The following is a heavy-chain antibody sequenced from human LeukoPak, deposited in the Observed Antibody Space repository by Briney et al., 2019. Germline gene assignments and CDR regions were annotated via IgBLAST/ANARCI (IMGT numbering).Heavy chain of an antibody. CDR1: GFTFSSYA. J-gene: IGHJ4*02. V-gene: IGHV3-23*01. D-gene: IGHD3-10*01. Sequence: PGGSLRLSCAASGFTFSSYAMSWVRQAPGKGLEWVSAISGSGGSTYYADSVKGRFTISRDNAKNSLYLQMNSLRAEDTAVYYCASRYGSGSYYPFDYWGQGTLVTVSS. CDR2: ISGSGGST. CDR3: ASRYGSGSYYPFDY.